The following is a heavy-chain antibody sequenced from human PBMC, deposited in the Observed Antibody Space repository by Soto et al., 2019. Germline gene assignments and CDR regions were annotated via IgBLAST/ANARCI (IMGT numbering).Heavy chain of an antibody. Sequence: ASVKVSCKVSGYTLTELSMHWVRQAPGKGLEWMGGFDPEDGETIYAQKFQGRVTMTEDTSTDTAYMELSSLRSEDTAVYYCATVPNYDFWSGAFDIWGQGTMVTVSS. CDR3: ATVPNYDFWSGAFDI. CDR2: FDPEDGET. D-gene: IGHD3-3*01. V-gene: IGHV1-24*01. CDR1: GYTLTELS. J-gene: IGHJ3*02.